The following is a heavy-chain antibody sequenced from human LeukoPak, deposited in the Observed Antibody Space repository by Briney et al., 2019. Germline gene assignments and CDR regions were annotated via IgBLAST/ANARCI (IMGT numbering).Heavy chain of an antibody. CDR3: ARVYCSATTCYRVHFDY. Sequence: GGSLRLSCAASGFTFSRHTMTWVRQAPGKGLEWVSSISYSSTSIYYADSVKGRFTISRDNAKNSLYLQMNSLRAEYTAVYYCARVYCSATTCYRVHFDYWGQGTLVTVSS. J-gene: IGHJ4*02. CDR1: GFTFSRHT. CDR2: ISYSSTSI. D-gene: IGHD2-2*02. V-gene: IGHV3-21*01.